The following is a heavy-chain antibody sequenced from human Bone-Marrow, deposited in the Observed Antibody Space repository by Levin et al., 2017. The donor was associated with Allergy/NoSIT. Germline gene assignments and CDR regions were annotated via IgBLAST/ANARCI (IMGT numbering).Heavy chain of an antibody. V-gene: IGHV1-69*04. J-gene: IGHJ3*02. Sequence: AASVKVSCKASGGTFSSYTISWVRQAPGQGLEWMGRIIPILGIANYAQKFQGRVTITADKSTSTAYMELSSLRSEDTAVYYCARDLYDYDNAFDIWGQGTMVTVSS. CDR1: GGTFSSYT. CDR2: IIPILGIA. CDR3: ARDLYDYDNAFDI. D-gene: IGHD3-22*01.